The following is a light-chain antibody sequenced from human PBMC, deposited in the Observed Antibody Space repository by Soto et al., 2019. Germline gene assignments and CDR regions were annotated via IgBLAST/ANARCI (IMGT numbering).Light chain of an antibody. CDR2: NYR. CDR3: QVWDSSRDHVV. V-gene: IGLV3-21*02. Sequence: SYELTQPPAVSVATGQTARITCGGDNIGSKSVHWYQQKPGQAPVLVVYNYRDRPSGIPERFSDSNSGNTATLTISRVEAGDEADYYCQVWDSSRDHVVFGGGTKVTVL. CDR1: NIGSKS. J-gene: IGLJ3*02.